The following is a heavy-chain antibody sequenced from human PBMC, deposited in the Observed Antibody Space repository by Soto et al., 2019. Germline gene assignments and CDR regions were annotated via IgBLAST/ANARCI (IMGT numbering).Heavy chain of an antibody. D-gene: IGHD5-12*01. V-gene: IGHV3-23*01. CDR3: AKGDLSYGGLRYFDL. CDR1: AFTFSTYA. Sequence: PGGSLRLSCAASAFTFSTYAMCWVRQAPGKGLEWVSAISGDGGSTYFADFVKGRFTISRDNSKNTLYLHVHSLRVEDTAVYYCAKGDLSYGGLRYFDLWGRGTLVTVSS. CDR2: ISGDGGST. J-gene: IGHJ2*01.